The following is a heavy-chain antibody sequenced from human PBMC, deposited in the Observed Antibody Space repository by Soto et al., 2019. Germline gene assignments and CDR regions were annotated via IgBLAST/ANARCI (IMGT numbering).Heavy chain of an antibody. CDR3: AKESSRGGPLDLHTQDYFDY. D-gene: IGHD1-1*01. V-gene: IGHV3-7*03. CDR2: IKQDGSEK. J-gene: IGHJ4*02. Sequence: PGGSLRLSCAASGFTFSSYWMSWVRQAPGKGLEWVANIKQDGSEKYYVDSVKGRFTISRDNAKNSLYLQMNSLRAEDTAVYYCAKESSRGGPLDLHTQDYFDYWGQGTLVTVSS. CDR1: GFTFSSYW.